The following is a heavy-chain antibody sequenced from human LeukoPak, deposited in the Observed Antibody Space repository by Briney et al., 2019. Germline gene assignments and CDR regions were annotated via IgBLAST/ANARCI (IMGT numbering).Heavy chain of an antibody. Sequence: PGGSLRLSCAASGFTFSSYAMSWVRQAPGKGLEWVSAISGSGGSTYYADSVKGRFTISRDNSKNTLYLQMNSLRAEDTAVYYCAKDSRHPLWFGESLGAFEIWGQGTMVTVSS. CDR1: GFTFSSYA. J-gene: IGHJ3*02. CDR3: AKDSRHPLWFGESLGAFEI. CDR2: ISGSGGST. D-gene: IGHD3-10*01. V-gene: IGHV3-23*01.